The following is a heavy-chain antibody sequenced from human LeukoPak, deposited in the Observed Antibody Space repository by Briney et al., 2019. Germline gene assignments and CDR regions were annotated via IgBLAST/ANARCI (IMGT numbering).Heavy chain of an antibody. CDR1: GGTFSSYA. V-gene: IGHV1-69*01. Sequence: ASVKVSCKASGGTFSSYAISWVRQAPGQGLEWMGGIIPIFGTANYAQKFQGRVTITADESTSTAYMELSSLRSEDTAVYYCARDILEYSSSSAFDIWGQGTMVTVSS. CDR3: ARDILEYSSSSAFDI. J-gene: IGHJ3*02. D-gene: IGHD6-6*01. CDR2: IIPIFGTA.